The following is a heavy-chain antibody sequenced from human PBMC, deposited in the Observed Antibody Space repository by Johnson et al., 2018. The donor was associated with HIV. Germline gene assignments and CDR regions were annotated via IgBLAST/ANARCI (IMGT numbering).Heavy chain of an antibody. Sequence: VQLVESGGGVVRPGGSLRLSCAASGFTFDDYGMSWVRQAPGKGLEWVSGINWNGGSTGYADSVKDRFTISRDNAKNSLYLQMNSLRAEDTALYYWARDFVACGECTAFDIWGQGTMVTVAS. J-gene: IGHJ3*02. CDR3: ARDFVACGECTAFDI. D-gene: IGHD3-10*01. CDR1: GFTFDDYG. CDR2: INWNGGST. V-gene: IGHV3-20*04.